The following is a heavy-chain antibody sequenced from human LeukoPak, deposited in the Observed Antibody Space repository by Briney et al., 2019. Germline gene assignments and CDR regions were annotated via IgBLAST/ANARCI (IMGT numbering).Heavy chain of an antibody. V-gene: IGHV3-23*01. J-gene: IGHJ6*02. CDR2: ISGSGGST. Sequence: QTGGSLRLSCAASGFTFSSYAMSWVRQAPGKGLEWVSAISGSGGSTYYADSVKGRFTISRDNSKNTLYLQMNSLRAEDTAVYYCAKDSFWVFGVVKDYYYGMDVWGQGTTVTVSS. D-gene: IGHD3-3*01. CDR3: AKDSFWVFGVVKDYYYGMDV. CDR1: GFTFSSYA.